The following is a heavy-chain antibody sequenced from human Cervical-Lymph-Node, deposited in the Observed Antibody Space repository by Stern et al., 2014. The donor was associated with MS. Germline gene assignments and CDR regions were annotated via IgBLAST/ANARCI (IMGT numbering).Heavy chain of an antibody. CDR3: SRDQGDYGSGSDYSWFDP. D-gene: IGHD3-10*01. V-gene: IGHV1-69*06. J-gene: IGHJ5*02. CDR2: IIPGLGST. CDR1: RDTFSHYA. Sequence: VQLVQSGDEVKKPGSSVKVSCKASRDTFSHYALSWVRQAPEQGLEWMGGIIPGLGSTSYAQKVQGRITISADTYTNIVYMELISLRSEDTAVYFCSRDQGDYGSGSDYSWFDPWGQGTLVTVSS.